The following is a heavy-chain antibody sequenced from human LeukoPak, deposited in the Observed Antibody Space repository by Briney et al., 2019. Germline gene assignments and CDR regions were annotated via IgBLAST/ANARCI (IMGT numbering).Heavy chain of an antibody. D-gene: IGHD7-27*01. V-gene: IGHV1-2*02. Sequence: ASVKVSCEASGYTFTGYYMHWVRQAPGQGLEWMGWINPNSGGTNYAQKFQGRVTMTRDTSISTAYMELSGLRSDDTAVYYCARGPHWDPHFDYWGQGTLVTVSS. J-gene: IGHJ4*02. CDR2: INPNSGGT. CDR1: GYTFTGYY. CDR3: ARGPHWDPHFDY.